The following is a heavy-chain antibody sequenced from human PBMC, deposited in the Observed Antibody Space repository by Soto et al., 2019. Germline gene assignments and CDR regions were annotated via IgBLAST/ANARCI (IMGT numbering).Heavy chain of an antibody. J-gene: IGHJ4*02. CDR2: ITSSGGGT. V-gene: IGHV3-23*01. Sequence: EVEVLESGGGLVQPGGSLRLSCAASGFTFSAYVMSWVRQAPGKGLEWVSSITSSGGGTYYADSVKDRFTVSRDNSKNTVYLQMNSLRDEDTAVYYCAKLTAAWGQGTLVTVSS. CDR3: AKLTAA. CDR1: GFTFSAYV. D-gene: IGHD6-13*01.